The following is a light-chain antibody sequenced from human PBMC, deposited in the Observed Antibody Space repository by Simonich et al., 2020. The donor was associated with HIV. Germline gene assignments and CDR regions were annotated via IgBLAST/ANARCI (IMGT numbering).Light chain of an antibody. V-gene: IGKV3-15*01. CDR1: QSVSSN. Sequence: EIVMTQSPATLSVSPGERATLSCRASQSVSSNLAWYQQKPGQAPRLLIYGASTRATGIPARFSGSGPGTDFTLTISSLQPEDFASYYCQQANSFPWTFGQGTKVEIK. CDR3: QQANSFPWT. CDR2: GAS. J-gene: IGKJ1*01.